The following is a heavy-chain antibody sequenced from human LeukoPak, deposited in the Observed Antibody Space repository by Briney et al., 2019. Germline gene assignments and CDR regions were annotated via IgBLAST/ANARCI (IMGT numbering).Heavy chain of an antibody. D-gene: IGHD6-13*01. CDR3: ARGGQQQLLFWRNWFDP. CDR2: IYPGDSDT. CDR1: GYNFTSYW. V-gene: IGHV5-51*01. J-gene: IGHJ5*02. Sequence: GESLKISCKGSGYNFTSYWIGWVRHMPGKGLEWMGIIYPGDSDTRYSPSFEGQVTISADKSISTAYLQWSSLKASDTAMYYCARGGQQQLLFWRNWFDPWGQGTLVTVSS.